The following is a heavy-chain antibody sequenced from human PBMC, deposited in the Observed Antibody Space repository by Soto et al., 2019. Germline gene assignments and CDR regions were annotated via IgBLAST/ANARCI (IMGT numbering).Heavy chain of an antibody. CDR3: ARDRSYSLDV. CDR1: GSTFSNDW. V-gene: IGHV3-74*01. J-gene: IGHJ6*02. CDR2: INSDGSST. Sequence: GCLRLSCAVSGSTFSNDWMHWVRQAPGKGLVWVSHINSDGSSTNYADFVKGRFTIARDNAKNTVYLQMNSLRAEDTAVYYCARDRSYSLDVWGQGTTVTVSS.